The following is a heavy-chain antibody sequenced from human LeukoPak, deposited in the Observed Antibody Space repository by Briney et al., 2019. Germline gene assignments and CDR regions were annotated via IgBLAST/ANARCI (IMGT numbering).Heavy chain of an antibody. Sequence: GGSLRLSCAASGFTFGTYWMTWVRQAPGKGLEWVANIKQDGSEKYYVDSVRGRFTISRDNAKNSLYLQMNSLRAEDTAVYYCARDLTKSNWNYGGREGVFSHPWGQGTLVTVSS. CDR3: ARDLTKSNWNYGGREGVFSHP. CDR2: IKQDGSEK. J-gene: IGHJ5*02. D-gene: IGHD1-7*01. CDR1: GFTFGTYW. V-gene: IGHV3-7*01.